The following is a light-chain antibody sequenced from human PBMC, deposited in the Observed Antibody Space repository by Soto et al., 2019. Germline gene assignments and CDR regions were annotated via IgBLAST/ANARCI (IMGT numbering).Light chain of an antibody. V-gene: IGLV2-14*01. CDR3: SSYTPSSNQV. J-gene: IGLJ3*02. Sequence: QSALTQPASVSGSPGQSITISCTGTSSDVGYYNYVSWYQHHPVKVPKLMIYEVSNRPSGVSNGFSGSKSGNTASLTISGLQAEDEADYYCSSYTPSSNQVFVVGTKLTVL. CDR1: SSDVGYYNY. CDR2: EVS.